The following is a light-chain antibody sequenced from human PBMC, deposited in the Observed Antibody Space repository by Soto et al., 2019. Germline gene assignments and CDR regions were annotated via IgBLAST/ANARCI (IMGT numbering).Light chain of an antibody. CDR1: SSDVGGYKY. V-gene: IGLV2-11*01. CDR2: DVS. J-gene: IGLJ3*02. CDR3: CSYAGSNNLV. Sequence: QSVLTQPRSVSGSPGQSVTISCTGTSSDVGGYKYVSWYQQHPGKVPNLIIYDVSERPSGVPDRFSGSKSGNTASLSISGLQAEDEADYYCCSYAGSNNLVFGGGTKLTVL.